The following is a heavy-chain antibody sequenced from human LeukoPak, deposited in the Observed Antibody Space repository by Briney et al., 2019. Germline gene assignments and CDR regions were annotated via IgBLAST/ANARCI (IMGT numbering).Heavy chain of an antibody. CDR2: FSGIGDIT. CDR1: GFTFSNYA. V-gene: IGHV3-23*01. CDR3: AKSAGGYYYDGTGYEDD. D-gene: IGHD3-22*01. Sequence: GGSLRLSCAASGFTFSNYAMTWVRQAPGKGLEWVSAFSGIGDITYYADSVKGRFAISRDNSKSTLYLQMNSLRPEDTAMYFCAKSAGGYYYDGTGYEDDWGQGTLVIVSS. J-gene: IGHJ4*02.